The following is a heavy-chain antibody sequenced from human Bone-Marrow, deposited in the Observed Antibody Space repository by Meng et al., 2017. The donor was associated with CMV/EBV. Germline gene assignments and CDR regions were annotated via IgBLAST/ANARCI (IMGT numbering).Heavy chain of an antibody. Sequence: GGSLRLSCEASGFTVSTNYMSWVRQAPGKGLEWISFISSSSDTIYYADSVKGRFTTSRDNAKNSLYLQMNSLRVDDTAVYYCAREGCTSTTCYPLSDIYLWGQGTLVTVSS. J-gene: IGHJ4*02. V-gene: IGHV3-48*04. CDR1: GFTVSTNY. CDR3: AREGCTSTTCYPLSDIYL. CDR2: ISSSSDTI. D-gene: IGHD2-2*01.